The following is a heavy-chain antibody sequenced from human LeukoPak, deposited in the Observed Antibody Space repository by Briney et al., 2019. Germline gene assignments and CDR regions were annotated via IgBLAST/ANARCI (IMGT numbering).Heavy chain of an antibody. D-gene: IGHD4-23*01. CDR3: TDAVAG. Sequence: GRSLRLSCAASGFSVSTNYVTWVRQPPGKGLEWVSVIYTDGSTYYADSVKGRFTISRDNSKNTLYLQMSSLRAEDTAVYYCTDAVAGWGQGTLVTVYS. CDR2: IYTDGST. V-gene: IGHV3-53*05. J-gene: IGHJ4*02. CDR1: GFSVSTNY.